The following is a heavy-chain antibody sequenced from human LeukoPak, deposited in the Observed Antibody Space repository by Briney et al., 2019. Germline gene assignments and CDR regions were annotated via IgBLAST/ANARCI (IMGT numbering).Heavy chain of an antibody. J-gene: IGHJ6*04. D-gene: IGHD1-1*01. CDR2: IIPIFDTP. Sequence: KFSCKSSEGTCRSSGINWRRQAPGQEHEWVGGIIPIFDTPNYAHKFQGRVTITADKSTSTAYMELSSLRSEDTAVYYCTRGAFNYNDGYYHGMDVWGKGTTVTVSS. CDR1: EGTCRSSG. CDR3: TRGAFNYNDGYYHGMDV. V-gene: IGHV1-69*06.